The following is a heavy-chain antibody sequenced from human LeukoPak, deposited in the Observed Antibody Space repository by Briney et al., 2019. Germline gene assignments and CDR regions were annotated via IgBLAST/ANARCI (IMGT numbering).Heavy chain of an antibody. CDR3: ARVSGGKWELLGSLDY. CDR2: ISGSSYYI. J-gene: IGHJ4*02. Sequence: GGSLRLSCTASGFTLSSYSMNWVRQAPGKGLEWVSSISGSSYYIYYADLMQGRFTISRDNAKNSLYLQIHTLRAEDTAVYYCARVSGGKWELLGSLDYWGQGTMVTVSS. CDR1: GFTLSSYS. D-gene: IGHD1-26*01. V-gene: IGHV3-21*01.